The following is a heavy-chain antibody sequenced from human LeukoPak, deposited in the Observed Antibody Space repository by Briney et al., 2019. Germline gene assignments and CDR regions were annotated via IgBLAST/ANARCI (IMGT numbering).Heavy chain of an antibody. CDR2: ISSSSSTI. CDR1: GFTFSSYS. D-gene: IGHD5-12*01. V-gene: IGHV3-48*04. Sequence: GGSLRLSCAASGFTFSSYSMNWVRQAPGKGLEWVSYISSSSSTIYYADSVKGRFTISRDNAKNSLYLQMNSLRAEDTAVYYCARDDSGYDSVYWGQGTLVTVSS. CDR3: ARDDSGYDSVY. J-gene: IGHJ4*02.